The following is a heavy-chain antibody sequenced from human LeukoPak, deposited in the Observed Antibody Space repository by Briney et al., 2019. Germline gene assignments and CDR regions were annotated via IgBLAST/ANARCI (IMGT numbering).Heavy chain of an antibody. V-gene: IGHV4-31*03. CDR2: IHYSGST. CDR3: ARDPSGAGWFDP. Sequence: SQTLSLTCTVSGGSISSGDYYWSWIRQHPGKGLEWIGYIHYSGSTYYNPSLKSRFTISVDTSKNQFSLKLSSVTAADTAVYYCARDPSGAGWFDPWGPGTLVTVSS. CDR1: GGSISSGDYY. J-gene: IGHJ5*02. D-gene: IGHD3-10*01.